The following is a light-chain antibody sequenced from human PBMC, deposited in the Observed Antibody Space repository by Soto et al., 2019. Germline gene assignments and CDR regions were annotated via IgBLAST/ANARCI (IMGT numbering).Light chain of an antibody. Sequence: ETGLTQSQGTLSLSPGERATLSCRASQSVRSNSLAWYQQKPGQGPRRLLYGSSPRATSIQDRFSGSGSGTEFTLTISRLEPEDFAVYYCQQFGRSSPSWTFGKGTMVESK. CDR3: QQFGRSSPSWT. V-gene: IGKV3-20*01. J-gene: IGKJ1*01. CDR2: GSS. CDR1: QSVRSNS.